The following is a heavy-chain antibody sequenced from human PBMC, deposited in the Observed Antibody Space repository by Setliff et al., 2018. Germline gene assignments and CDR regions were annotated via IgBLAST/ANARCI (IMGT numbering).Heavy chain of an antibody. Sequence: SETLSLTCAVSGASIRKNYYWGWIGQSPGTGLEWVGEINHRGSTNYNPSLKSRVTISVDTSKDQFSLKVISMTAADTAVYYCARGRNIAALLLDSWGQGTLVTVSS. CDR1: GASIRKNYY. V-gene: IGHV4-34*01. D-gene: IGHD2-21*02. CDR3: ARGRNIAALLLDS. CDR2: INHRGST. J-gene: IGHJ4*02.